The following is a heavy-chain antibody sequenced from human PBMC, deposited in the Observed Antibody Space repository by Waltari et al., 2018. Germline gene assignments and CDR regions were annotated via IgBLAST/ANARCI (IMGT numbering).Heavy chain of an antibody. CDR3: AREAGRSTSLHGFDP. Sequence: QVQLQESGPGLVKPSQTLSLTCTVSGCSIRRGEYYWSWIRQPPGKGLEWMWYLYYSGRTFYNPSLKSGVTISVDTYKNQFSLKLTSVTAEDAAVYYCAREAGRSTSLHGFDPWGQGTLVTVSS. V-gene: IGHV4-30-4*08. D-gene: IGHD2-2*01. J-gene: IGHJ5*02. CDR1: GCSIRRGEYY. CDR2: LYYSGRT.